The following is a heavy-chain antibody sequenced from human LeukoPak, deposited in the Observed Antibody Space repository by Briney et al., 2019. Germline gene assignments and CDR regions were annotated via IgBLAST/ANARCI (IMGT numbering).Heavy chain of an antibody. J-gene: IGHJ4*02. CDR2: ISSSGSTI. D-gene: IGHD3-16*02. V-gene: IGHV3-11*01. CDR3: ARDQDDYVWGSYRPVEY. CDR1: GFTFSDYY. Sequence: GGSLRLSYAASGFTFSDYYMSWIRQAPGKGLEWVSYISSSGSTIYYADSAKGRFTISRDNAKNSLYLQMNSLRAEDTAVYYCARDQDDYVWGSYRPVEYWGQGTLVTISS.